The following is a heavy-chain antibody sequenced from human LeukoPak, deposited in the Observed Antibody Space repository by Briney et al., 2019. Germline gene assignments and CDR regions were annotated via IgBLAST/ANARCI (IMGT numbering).Heavy chain of an antibody. CDR3: ARDGSYSSSWYFDY. J-gene: IGHJ4*02. CDR1: GFTFSSYS. CDR2: ISSSSSYI. D-gene: IGHD6-13*01. Sequence: GGSLRLSCSASGFTFSSYSMNWVRQAPGKGLEWVASISSSSSYIYYADSVKGRFTISRDNAKNSLYLQMNSLRAEDTAVYYCARDGSYSSSWYFDYWGQGTLVTVSS. V-gene: IGHV3-21*01.